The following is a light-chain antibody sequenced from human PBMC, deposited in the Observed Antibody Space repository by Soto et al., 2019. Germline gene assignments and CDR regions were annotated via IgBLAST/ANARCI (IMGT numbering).Light chain of an antibody. CDR2: THN. J-gene: IGLJ1*01. CDR1: NSNIGTNT. CDR3: AAWDDSLGAYV. Sequence: QSALTQPPSASATPGQRVTISCSGSNSNIGTNTVNWYQQLPGTAPRLLIYTHNQRPSGVPQRFSGSKTGTSASLAIGGLQSEDGADYYCAAWDDSLGAYVFGTGTKVTVL. V-gene: IGLV1-44*01.